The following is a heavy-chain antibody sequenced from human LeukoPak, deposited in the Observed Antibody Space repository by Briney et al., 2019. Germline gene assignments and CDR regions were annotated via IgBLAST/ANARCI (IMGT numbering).Heavy chain of an antibody. CDR3: ARGPSYYYDSSGYQAYFDD. Sequence: GGSLRLSCAASGFTFSSYSMNWVRQAPGKGLEWVSSISSSSSYIYYADSVKGRFTISRDNAKNSLYLQMNSLRAEDTAVYYCARGPSYYYDSSGYQAYFDDWGQGTLVTVSS. J-gene: IGHJ4*02. D-gene: IGHD3-22*01. CDR2: ISSSSSYI. V-gene: IGHV3-21*01. CDR1: GFTFSSYS.